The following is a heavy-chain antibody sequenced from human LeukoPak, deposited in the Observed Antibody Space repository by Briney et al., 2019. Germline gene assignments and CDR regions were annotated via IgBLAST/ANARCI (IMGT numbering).Heavy chain of an antibody. CDR1: GFTFNDYA. J-gene: IGHJ4*02. CDR3: ARDFFPIVDSTWYEIGY. CDR2: ISYDGHNK. V-gene: IGHV3-30-3*01. Sequence: PGRSLRLSCAASGFTFNDYAMYWVRQAPGKGLEWVTLISYDGHNKSYADSVRGRFTISRDNSRNTLYLQMDSLRSEDTAVYYCARDFFPIVDSTWYEIGYWGQGTLVTVSS. D-gene: IGHD2-21*01.